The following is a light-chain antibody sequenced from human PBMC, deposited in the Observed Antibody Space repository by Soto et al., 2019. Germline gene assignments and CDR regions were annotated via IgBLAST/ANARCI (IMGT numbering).Light chain of an antibody. Sequence: DLQMTQSPSSLSASVGDRVTVTCRPRQHINNYLTWYLQRPGKAPTLLIYSPSTVQSGVPLRFSGSVSGTNFTLTINSLQPEDFATYFCEQTYSTPVTFGQGTRLEIK. CDR2: SPS. CDR3: EQTYSTPVT. V-gene: IGKV1-39*01. CDR1: QHINNY. J-gene: IGKJ5*01.